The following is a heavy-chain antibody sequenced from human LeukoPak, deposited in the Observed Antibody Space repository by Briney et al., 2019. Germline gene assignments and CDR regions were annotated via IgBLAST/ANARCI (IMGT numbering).Heavy chain of an antibody. CDR1: GGSVSGGSISSYY. V-gene: IGHV4-39*07. Sequence: PSETLSLTCTVSGGSVSGGSISSYYWSWIRQPPGKGLEWIGSIYYSGSTYYNPSLKSRVTISIDTSKNQFSLNLSSVTAADTAVYYCAREEWSGYDQGPLWYWGQGTLVTVSS. CDR2: IYYSGST. D-gene: IGHD5-12*01. J-gene: IGHJ4*02. CDR3: AREEWSGYDQGPLWY.